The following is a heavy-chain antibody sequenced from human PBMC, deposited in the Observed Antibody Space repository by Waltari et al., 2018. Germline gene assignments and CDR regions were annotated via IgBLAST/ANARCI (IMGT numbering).Heavy chain of an antibody. CDR1: GGTFSSYA. J-gene: IGHJ2*01. V-gene: IGHV1-69*12. CDR2: IIPIFGTA. Sequence: QVQLVQSGAEVKKPGSSVKVSCKASGGTFSSYAISWVRQAPGQGLEWMGGIIPIFGTANYAQKFQGRVTITADESTSTAYMELSSLRSGDTAVYYCARNYDSSGYYYVRWYFDLWGRGTLVTVSS. D-gene: IGHD3-22*01. CDR3: ARNYDSSGYYYVRWYFDL.